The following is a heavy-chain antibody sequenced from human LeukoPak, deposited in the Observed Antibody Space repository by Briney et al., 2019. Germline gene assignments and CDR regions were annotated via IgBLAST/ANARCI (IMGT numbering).Heavy chain of an antibody. J-gene: IGHJ5*02. D-gene: IGHD6-19*01. CDR3: ARGHIAVAGMDWFDP. CDR1: GDSTSSESYY. V-gene: IGHV4-61*09. CDR2: IYARGST. Sequence: SETLSLTCTVSGDSTSSESYYWPWLRQPAGKGLEWLGHIYARGSTNYNPSLESRVTISVNTSKNKFSLKLTSVTAADTAVYYCARGHIAVAGMDWFDPWGQGTLVTVSS.